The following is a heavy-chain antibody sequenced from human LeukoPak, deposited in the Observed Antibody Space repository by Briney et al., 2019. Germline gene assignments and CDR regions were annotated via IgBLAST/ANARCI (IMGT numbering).Heavy chain of an antibody. CDR1: GYTFSSYG. Sequence: GASVKVSCEASGYTFSSYGISWVRQAPGQGLEWMGWISGYNGNTHYAQKVQGRVTMTTDTSTTTAYMELRSLRSDDTAVYYCARDLYSRRMIYYGSGSYFAYWGQGTLVTVSS. J-gene: IGHJ4*02. D-gene: IGHD3-10*01. V-gene: IGHV1-18*01. CDR2: ISGYNGNT. CDR3: ARDLYSRRMIYYGSGSYFAY.